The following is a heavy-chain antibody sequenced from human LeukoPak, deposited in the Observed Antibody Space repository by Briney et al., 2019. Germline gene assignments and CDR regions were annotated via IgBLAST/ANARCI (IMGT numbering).Heavy chain of an antibody. V-gene: IGHV3-7*01. CDR3: ARDLMAAAADI. CDR2: IKQDGSEK. D-gene: IGHD6-13*01. CDR1: GFTFSSYW. J-gene: IGHJ3*02. Sequence: GGSLRLSCAASGFTFSSYWMSWVCQAPGKGLEWVANIKQDGSEKYYVDSVKGRFTISRDNAKNSLYLQMNSLRAEDTAVYYCARDLMAAAADIWGQGTMVTVSS.